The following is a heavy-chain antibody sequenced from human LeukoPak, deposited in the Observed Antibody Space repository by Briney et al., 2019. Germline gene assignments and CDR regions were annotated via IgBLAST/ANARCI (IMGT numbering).Heavy chain of an antibody. D-gene: IGHD3-9*01. Sequence: GASVKVSCKASGGTFSSYAISWVRQATGQGLEWMGWVNPNSGNTGYAQKFQGRVTMTRNTSITTAYMELSSLTSDDTAVYYCARGSKHNILTGYYIGPYYMDVWGKGTVVTISS. J-gene: IGHJ6*03. CDR1: GGTFSSYA. CDR2: VNPNSGNT. V-gene: IGHV1-8*02. CDR3: ARGSKHNILTGYYIGPYYMDV.